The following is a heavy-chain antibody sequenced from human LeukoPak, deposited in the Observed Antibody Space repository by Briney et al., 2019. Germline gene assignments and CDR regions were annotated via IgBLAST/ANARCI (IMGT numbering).Heavy chain of an antibody. CDR1: GGSFSGYY. D-gene: IGHD1-7*01. Sequence: SETLSLTCAVYGGSFSGYYWSWIRQPPGKGLEWIGEINHSGSTNYNPSLKSRVTISVDTSKNQFSLKLSSVTAADTAVYYCARGQLGWNYHYYYYGMDVWGQGTLVTVSS. CDR2: INHSGST. V-gene: IGHV4-34*01. CDR3: ARGQLGWNYHYYYYGMDV. J-gene: IGHJ6*02.